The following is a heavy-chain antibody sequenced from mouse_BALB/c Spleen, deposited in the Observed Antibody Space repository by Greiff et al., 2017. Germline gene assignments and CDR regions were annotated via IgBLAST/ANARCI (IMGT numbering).Heavy chain of an antibody. CDR3: ARWDYYGSSPWFAY. CDR1: GFNIKDTY. D-gene: IGHD1-1*01. CDR2: IDPANGNT. J-gene: IGHJ3*01. V-gene: IGHV14-3*02. Sequence: EVQLQQSGAALVKPGASVKLSCTASGFNIKDTYMPWVKQRPEQGLEWIGRIDPANGNTKYDPKFQGKATITADTSSNTAYLQLSSLTSEDTAVYYCARWDYYGSSPWFAYWGQGTLVTVSA.